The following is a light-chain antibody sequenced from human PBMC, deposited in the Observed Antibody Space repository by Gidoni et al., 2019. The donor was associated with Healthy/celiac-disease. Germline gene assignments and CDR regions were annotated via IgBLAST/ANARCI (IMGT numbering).Light chain of an antibody. CDR1: QSISSY. CDR3: QQSYSV. CDR2: AAS. Sequence: DLQITQSPSSLSASVGDRVTITCRASQSISSYLNWYQQKTGKAPKLLIYAASSLQSGVPSRFSGSGSVTDFTLTISSLQPEDFATYYCQQSYSVFGQGTKVEIK. V-gene: IGKV1-39*01. J-gene: IGKJ1*01.